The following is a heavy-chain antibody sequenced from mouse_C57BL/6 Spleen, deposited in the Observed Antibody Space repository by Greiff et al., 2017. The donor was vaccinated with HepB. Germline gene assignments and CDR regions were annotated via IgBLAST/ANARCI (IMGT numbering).Heavy chain of an antibody. J-gene: IGHJ4*01. CDR2: IDPSDSYT. V-gene: IGHV1-59*01. Sequence: QVQLQQPGAELVRPGTSVKLSCKASGYTFTSYWMHWVKQRPGQGLEWIGVIDPSDSYTNYNQKFKGKATLTVDTSSSTAYMQLSSLTSEDSAVYYCARRGNWDGDYWGQGPSVTVSS. CDR3: ARRGNWDGDY. CDR1: GYTFTSYW. D-gene: IGHD4-1*01.